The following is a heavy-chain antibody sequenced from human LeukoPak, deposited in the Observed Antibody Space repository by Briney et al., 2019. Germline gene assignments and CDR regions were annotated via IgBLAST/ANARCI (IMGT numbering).Heavy chain of an antibody. J-gene: IGHJ4*02. V-gene: IGHV3-9*01. D-gene: IGHD2-2*01. Sequence: GGSLRLSCAASGFMFDDYAMPWVRQAPGKGLEWVSDISWNSDTIDYADSVRGRFTISRDNAKNSLYLQMNSLRSEDTALYYCAKGGCSSTRCYVNSWGQGTLVTVSS. CDR2: ISWNSDTI. CDR1: GFMFDDYA. CDR3: AKGGCSSTRCYVNS.